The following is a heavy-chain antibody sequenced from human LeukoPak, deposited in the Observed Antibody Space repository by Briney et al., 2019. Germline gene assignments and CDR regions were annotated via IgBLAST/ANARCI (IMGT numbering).Heavy chain of an antibody. CDR1: GGSISSHY. D-gene: IGHD7-27*01. CDR2: IYYSGST. Sequence: NPSETLSLTCSVSGGSISSHYWSWIRQPPGKGLEWIGYIYYSGSTNYNPSLKSRVTISVDTSKNQFSLKLSSVTAADTAVYYCAGAGLGDAFDIWGQGTMVTVSS. CDR3: AGAGLGDAFDI. J-gene: IGHJ3*02. V-gene: IGHV4-59*11.